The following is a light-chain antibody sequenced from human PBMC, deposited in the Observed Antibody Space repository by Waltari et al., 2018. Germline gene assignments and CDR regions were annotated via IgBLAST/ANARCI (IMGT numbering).Light chain of an antibody. J-gene: IGKJ5*01. CDR2: AAS. CDR1: QGISSY. CDR3: QQYYSYPLIT. Sequence: AIRMTQSPSSFSASTGDRVTITCRASQGISSYLAWYQQKPGKAPKLLIYAASTLQSGVPSRFSGSGSGTDFTFTISCLQSEDFATYYCQQYYSYPLITFGQGTRLEIK. V-gene: IGKV1-8*01.